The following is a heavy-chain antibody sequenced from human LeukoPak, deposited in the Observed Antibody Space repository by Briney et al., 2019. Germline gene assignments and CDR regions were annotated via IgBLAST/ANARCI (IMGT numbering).Heavy chain of an antibody. V-gene: IGHV3-9*01. CDR2: ISWNSGSI. J-gene: IGHJ4*02. CDR3: AKGPNGDPDYFDY. D-gene: IGHD4-17*01. CDR1: GFTFDDYA. Sequence: PGGSLRLSCAASGFTFDDYAMHWVRQVPGKGLEWVSGISWNSGSIGYADSVKGRFTISRDNAKNSLYLQMNSLRAEDTALYYCAKGPNGDPDYFDYWGQGTLVTVSS.